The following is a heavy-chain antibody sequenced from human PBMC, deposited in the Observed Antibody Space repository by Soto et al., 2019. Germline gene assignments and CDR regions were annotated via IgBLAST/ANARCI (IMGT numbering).Heavy chain of an antibody. J-gene: IGHJ6*02. CDR2: IYYSGST. D-gene: IGHD7-27*01. CDR3: ARDPLGGMDV. V-gene: IGHV4-59*01. Sequence: QVQLQESGPGLVKPSETLSLTCTVSGGSISSYYWSWIRQPPGKGLEWIGYIYYSGSTNYNPSLKSRVTISVDTSKNQFSLKLSSVTAADTAVYYCARDPLGGMDVWGQGTTVTVSS. CDR1: GGSISSYY.